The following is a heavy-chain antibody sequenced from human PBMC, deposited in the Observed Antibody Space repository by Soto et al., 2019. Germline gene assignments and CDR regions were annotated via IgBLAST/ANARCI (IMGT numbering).Heavy chain of an antibody. CDR3: ARVFLTKGDVGPLGY. D-gene: IGHD2-21*02. J-gene: IGHJ4*02. CDR1: GGSISSYY. CDR2: IYYSGST. V-gene: IGHV4-59*01. Sequence: PSETLSLTCTVSGGSISSYYWSWIRQPPGKGLEWIGYIYYSGSTNYNPSLKSRVTISVDTSKNQFSLKLSSVTAADTAVYYCARVFLTKGDVGPLGYWGQGTLVTVSS.